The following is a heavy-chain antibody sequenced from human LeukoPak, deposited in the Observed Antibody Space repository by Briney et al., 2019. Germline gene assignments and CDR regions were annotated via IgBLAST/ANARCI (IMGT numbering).Heavy chain of an antibody. CDR3: AAVEREYFDTSGYFDY. J-gene: IGHJ4*02. D-gene: IGHD3-22*01. CDR1: GYTFTGHY. CDR2: INPNRGGT. V-gene: IGHV1-2*02. Sequence: ASVKVSCKASGYTFTGHYMHWVRQAPGQGLEWMGWINPNRGGTNFAQKFQGRVTMTRDTSITTAYMELSRLRSDDTAVYYCAAVEREYFDTSGYFDYWGQGTLVTVSS.